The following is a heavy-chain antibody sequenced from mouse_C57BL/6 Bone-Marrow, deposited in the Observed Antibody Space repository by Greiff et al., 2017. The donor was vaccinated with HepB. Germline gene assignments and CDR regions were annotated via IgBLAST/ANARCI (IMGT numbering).Heavy chain of an antibody. D-gene: IGHD1-1*01. CDR1: GYTFTSYG. V-gene: IGHV1-81*01. J-gene: IGHJ4*01. CDR3: ARGGTTVVATRAMDY. CDR2: IYPRNGNT. Sequence: QVQLKESGAELARPGASVKLSCKASGYTFTSYGISWVKQRTGQGLEWIGEIYPRNGNTYYNEKFKGKATLTAAKSSSTAYMELRSLTSEDSAVYFCARGGTTVVATRAMDYWGQGTSVTVSS.